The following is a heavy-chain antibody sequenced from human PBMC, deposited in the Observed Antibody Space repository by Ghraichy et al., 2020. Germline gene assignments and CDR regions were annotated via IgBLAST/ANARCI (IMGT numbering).Heavy chain of an antibody. Sequence: GGSLRLSWAASGFTFTTYAMSWVRQAPGKGLEWVSSISVTSGSTHYGVSVKGRFTISRDNSKNTLYLQMNSLRAEDTALYYCAKTRDGYNSPFDYWGQGTLVTVSS. CDR3: AKTRDGYNSPFDY. CDR2: ISVTSGST. J-gene: IGHJ4*02. D-gene: IGHD5-24*01. V-gene: IGHV3-23*01. CDR1: GFTFTTYA.